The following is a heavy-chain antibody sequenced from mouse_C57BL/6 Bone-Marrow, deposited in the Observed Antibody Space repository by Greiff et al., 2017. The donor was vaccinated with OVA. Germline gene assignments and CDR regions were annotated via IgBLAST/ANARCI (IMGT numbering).Heavy chain of an antibody. D-gene: IGHD2-4*01. J-gene: IGHJ2*01. Sequence: VQLKQSGAELVRPGASVKLSCTASGFNIKDDYMHWVKQRPEQGLEWIGWIDPENGDTEYASKFQGKATITADTSSNTAYLQLSSLTSEDTAVYYCTTGDYDLYYFDYWGQGTTLTVSS. V-gene: IGHV14-4*01. CDR1: GFNIKDDY. CDR2: IDPENGDT. CDR3: TTGDYDLYYFDY.